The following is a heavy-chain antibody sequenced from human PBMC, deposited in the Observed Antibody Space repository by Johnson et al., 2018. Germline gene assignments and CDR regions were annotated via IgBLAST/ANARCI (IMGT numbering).Heavy chain of an antibody. J-gene: IGHJ6*02. CDR2: ISWDGGST. V-gene: IGHV3-43*01. Sequence: VQLQESGGVVVQPGGSLRLSCAASGFTFDDYTMHWVRQAPGKGLEWVSLISWDGGSTYYADSVKGRFTISRDNSKNSLYLQMNSLRTEDTALYYCAKGPRFGEVLYYGMDVGGQGTTVTVAS. D-gene: IGHD3-10*01. CDR3: AKGPRFGEVLYYGMDV. CDR1: GFTFDDYT.